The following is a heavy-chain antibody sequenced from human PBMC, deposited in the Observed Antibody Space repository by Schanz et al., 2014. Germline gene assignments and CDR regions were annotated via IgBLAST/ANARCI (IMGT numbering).Heavy chain of an antibody. D-gene: IGHD2-2*02. CDR1: GFTFSSYT. CDR3: ATQYCSGTTCYTDSWDH. Sequence: EVQLVESGGGLVKPGDSLRLSCAASGFTFSSYTMKWVRQASGKGLEWVSSISSTSTYLYYADSVKGRFTISRDSAKDSLYLQMTSLRAEDTAVYYCATQYCSGTTCYTDSWDHWGQGTLVTVSS. V-gene: IGHV3-21*01. CDR2: ISSTSTYL. J-gene: IGHJ4*01.